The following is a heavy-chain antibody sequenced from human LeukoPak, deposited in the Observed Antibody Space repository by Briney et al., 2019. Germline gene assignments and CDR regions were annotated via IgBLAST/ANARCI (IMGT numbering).Heavy chain of an antibody. Sequence: SETLSLTCTVSGGSISSYYWSWIRQPPGKGLEWIGYIYYSGSTNYNPSLKSRVTISVDTSKNQFSLKLSSVTAADTAVYYCAREMGSSGYSYDAFDIWGQGTMVTVSS. CDR3: AREMGSSGYSYDAFDI. V-gene: IGHV4-59*01. CDR2: IYYSGST. CDR1: GGSISSYY. D-gene: IGHD3-22*01. J-gene: IGHJ3*02.